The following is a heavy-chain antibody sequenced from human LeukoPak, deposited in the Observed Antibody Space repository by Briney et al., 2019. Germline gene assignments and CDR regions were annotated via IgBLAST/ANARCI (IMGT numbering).Heavy chain of an antibody. D-gene: IGHD3-3*01. Sequence: GRSLLLSCVASGFTFSSYGMHWVRQAPGKGLEWVTVISYDGSGDKYCADSVKGRFTISRDNSKNTVYLQMNSLRAEDTAVYYCAKAYDFWSGYPDDWGRGTLVTVSS. CDR2: ISYDGSGDK. V-gene: IGHV3-30*18. CDR1: GFTFSSYG. J-gene: IGHJ4*02. CDR3: AKAYDFWSGYPDD.